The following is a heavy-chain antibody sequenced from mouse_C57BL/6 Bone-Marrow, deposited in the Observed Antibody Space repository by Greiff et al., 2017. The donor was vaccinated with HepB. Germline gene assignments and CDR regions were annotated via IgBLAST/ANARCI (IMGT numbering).Heavy chain of an antibody. V-gene: IGHV1-61*01. D-gene: IGHD2-14*01. Sequence: QVQLQQPGAELVRPGSSVKLSCKASGYTFTSYWMDWVKQRPGQGLEWIGNIYPSDSETHYNQKFKDKATLTVDKSSSTAYMQLSSLTSEDSAVYYCARGGGTWYFDVWGTGTTVTVSS. J-gene: IGHJ1*03. CDR3: ARGGGTWYFDV. CDR1: GYTFTSYW. CDR2: IYPSDSET.